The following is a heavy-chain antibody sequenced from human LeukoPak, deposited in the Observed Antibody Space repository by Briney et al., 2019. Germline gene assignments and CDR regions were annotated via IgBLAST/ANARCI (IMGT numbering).Heavy chain of an antibody. J-gene: IGHJ5*02. CDR3: ARASMVRGVNWFDP. CDR2: INHSGST. CDR1: GGSLSGYY. D-gene: IGHD3-10*01. Sequence: PSETLSLTCAVYGGSLSGYYWSWIRQPPGKGLEWIGEINHSGSTNYNPSLKSRVTISVDTSKNQFSLKLSSVTAADTAVYYCARASMVRGVNWFDPWGQGTLVTVSS. V-gene: IGHV4-34*01.